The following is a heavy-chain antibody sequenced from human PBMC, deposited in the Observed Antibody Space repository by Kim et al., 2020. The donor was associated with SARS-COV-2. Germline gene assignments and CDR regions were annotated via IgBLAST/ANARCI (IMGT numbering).Heavy chain of an antibody. D-gene: IGHD6-13*01. Sequence: GGSLRLSCAASGFTFGDYGMSWVRQAPGKGLEWVSCINWNGGSTCYADSVKGRFTISRDNAKNSLYLQMNSLRAEDTALYHCATWPAAGEYYYGMDVCGQGTTVTVSS. V-gene: IGHV3-20*01. J-gene: IGHJ6*02. CDR2: INWNGGST. CDR3: ATWPAAGEYYYGMDV. CDR1: GFTFGDYG.